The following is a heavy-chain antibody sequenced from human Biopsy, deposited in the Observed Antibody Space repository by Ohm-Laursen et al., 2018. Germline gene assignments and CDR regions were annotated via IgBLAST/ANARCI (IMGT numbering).Heavy chain of an antibody. J-gene: IGHJ1*01. D-gene: IGHD3-9*01. CDR3: ATKLTGYFHH. Sequence: ASVKVSCKVPEGTFSNYGVNWVRQAPGQGLEWLGGNIPILGTGNYAQKFQDRVTVAAHTSTSTATMELRSLRSDDTAVYYCATKLTGYFHHWGQGTLVIVSS. CDR2: NIPILGTG. V-gene: IGHV1-69*06. CDR1: EGTFSNYG.